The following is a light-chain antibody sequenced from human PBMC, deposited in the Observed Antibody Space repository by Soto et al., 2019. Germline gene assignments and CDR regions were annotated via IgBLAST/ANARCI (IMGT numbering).Light chain of an antibody. CDR3: QKYDSAPWT. J-gene: IGKJ1*01. CDR1: QGISNN. V-gene: IGKV1-27*01. Sequence: DIQMTQSPSSLSASVRARVTITCRTSQGISNNLAWYQQKPGKSPKLLIYAASTVQSGVPSRFSGSGPWTDFTLTISSLQPEDVATYYCQKYDSAPWTVGQGTKVEIK. CDR2: AAS.